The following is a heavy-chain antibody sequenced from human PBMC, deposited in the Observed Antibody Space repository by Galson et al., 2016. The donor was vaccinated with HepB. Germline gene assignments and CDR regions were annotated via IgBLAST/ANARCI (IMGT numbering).Heavy chain of an antibody. Sequence: PALVKPTQTLTLTCTVSGFSLSNAKMGVSWIRQPPGKAPEWPAQIFSNDEKSYSTFLKSRLTISKDTSKSQVVLTMTNMDPVDTATYYCARIQFLGRYSDYEDYSYYMDVWGKGTTVTVSS. D-gene: IGHD4-11*01. J-gene: IGHJ6*03. CDR3: ARIQFLGRYSDYEDYSYYMDV. V-gene: IGHV2-26*01. CDR1: GFSLSNAKMG. CDR2: IFSNDEK.